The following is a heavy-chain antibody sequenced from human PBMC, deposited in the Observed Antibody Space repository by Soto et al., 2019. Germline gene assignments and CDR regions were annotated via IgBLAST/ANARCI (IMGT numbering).Heavy chain of an antibody. D-gene: IGHD3-10*01. V-gene: IGHV4-39*01. Sequence: PSETLSLTCTVSGGSISSSSYYWGWIRQPPGNGLDWIGSIYFTGSTYYNPSLKSRVTISVDTSKNHFSLKLSSVTAPNTAVYYCARHSTTMVRGVTWINWCDPWGQGTLVTVSS. CDR1: GGSISSSSYY. CDR2: IYFTGST. CDR3: ARHSTTMVRGVTWINWCDP. J-gene: IGHJ5*02.